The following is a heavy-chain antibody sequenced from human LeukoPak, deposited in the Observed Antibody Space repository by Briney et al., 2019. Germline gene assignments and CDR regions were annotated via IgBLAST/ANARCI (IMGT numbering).Heavy chain of an antibody. D-gene: IGHD2-15*01. Sequence: GGSLRLSCAESGFTFSSYGMHWVRQAPGKGLEWVAFIRYDGGKKYYADSVKGRFTISRDNSKNTLYLQMNSLRAEDTALYYCSKEHRMVASTTFCGFDPGRQGPVVTVSS. CDR3: SKEHRMVASTTFCGFDP. CDR1: GFTFSSYG. V-gene: IGHV3-30*02. J-gene: IGHJ5*02. CDR2: IRYDGGKK.